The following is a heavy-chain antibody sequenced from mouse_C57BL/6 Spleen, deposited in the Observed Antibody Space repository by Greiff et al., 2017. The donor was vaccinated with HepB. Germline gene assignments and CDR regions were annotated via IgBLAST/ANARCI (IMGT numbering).Heavy chain of an antibody. CDR3: ARGGYYGSSHWYFDV. J-gene: IGHJ1*03. V-gene: IGHV1-50*01. CDR1: GYTFTSYW. Sequence: QVHVKQPGAELVKPGASVKLSCKASGYTFTSYWMQWVKQRPGQGLEWIGEIDPSDSYTNYNQKFKGKATLTVDTSSSTAYMQLSSLTSEDSAVYYCARGGYYGSSHWYFDVWGTGTTVTVSS. D-gene: IGHD1-1*01. CDR2: IDPSDSYT.